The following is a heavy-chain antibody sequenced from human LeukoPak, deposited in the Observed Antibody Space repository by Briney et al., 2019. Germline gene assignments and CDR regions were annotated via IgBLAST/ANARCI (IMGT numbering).Heavy chain of an antibody. Sequence: PGGSLRLSCAASGFTFDDYAMHWVRQAPGKGLEWVSGISWNSGSIGCADSVKGRFTISRDNAKNSLYLQMNSLRAEDMALYYCAKDIGAAAGHAFDIWGQGTMVTVSS. V-gene: IGHV3-9*03. CDR2: ISWNSGSI. D-gene: IGHD6-13*01. CDR3: AKDIGAAAGHAFDI. CDR1: GFTFDDYA. J-gene: IGHJ3*02.